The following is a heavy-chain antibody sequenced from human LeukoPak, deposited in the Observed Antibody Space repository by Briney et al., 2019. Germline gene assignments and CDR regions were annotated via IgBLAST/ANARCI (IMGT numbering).Heavy chain of an antibody. CDR1: GFTFDDYA. V-gene: IGHV3-43*02. D-gene: IGHD6-13*01. CDR2: ISGDGGST. CDR3: AKGTGYSTESGTSHFDY. J-gene: IGHJ4*02. Sequence: GGSLRLSCAASGFTFDDYAMHWVRQAPGKGLEWVSLISGDGGSTYYADSVKGRFTISRDNSKNSLYLQMNSLRTEDTALYYCAKGTGYSTESGTSHFDYWGQGTLATVSS.